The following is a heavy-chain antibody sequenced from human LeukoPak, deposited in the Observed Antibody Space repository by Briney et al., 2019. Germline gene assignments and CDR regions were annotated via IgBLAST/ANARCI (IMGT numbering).Heavy chain of an antibody. V-gene: IGHV3-23*01. J-gene: IGHJ4*02. CDR1: GFTLSSYA. D-gene: IGHD3-22*01. CDR2: ISGSGGST. CDR3: ATDKMYSYDSSGPAGLFDY. Sequence: GGSLRLSCAACGFTLSSYAMSGVRQAPGKGREGVSAISGSGGSTYHSYSVTLPFTISRDNSNTTLYLQLNSLTAEDTAVYYCATDKMYSYDSSGPAGLFDYWGQGTLVTVSS.